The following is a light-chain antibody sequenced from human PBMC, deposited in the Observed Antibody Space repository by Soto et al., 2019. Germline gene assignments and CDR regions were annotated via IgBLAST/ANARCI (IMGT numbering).Light chain of an antibody. Sequence: QSVLTQPASVSGSPGQSITISCTGTSSDVGGYNYVSWYQQHPGKAPKLMIYDVSNRPSGVSNRFSGSKSGNTASLTISGLQAEDEADYYCRSYTSSSTLVFGTGTKLTVL. CDR1: SSDVGGYNY. J-gene: IGLJ1*01. CDR3: RSYTSSSTLV. V-gene: IGLV2-14*01. CDR2: DVS.